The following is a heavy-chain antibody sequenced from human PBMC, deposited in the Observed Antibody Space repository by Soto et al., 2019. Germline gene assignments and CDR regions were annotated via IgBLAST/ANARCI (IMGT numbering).Heavy chain of an antibody. CDR3: ARGNLRGVISRRYYYMDV. V-gene: IGHV1-8*01. CDR1: GYTFTSYD. CDR2: MNPNSGNT. J-gene: IGHJ6*03. D-gene: IGHD3-10*01. Sequence: GASVKVSCKASGYTFTSYDINWVRQATGQGLEWMGWMNPNSGNTGYAQKFQGRVTMARNTSISTAYMELSSLRSEDTAVYYCARGNLRGVISRRYYYMDVWGKGTTVTVSS.